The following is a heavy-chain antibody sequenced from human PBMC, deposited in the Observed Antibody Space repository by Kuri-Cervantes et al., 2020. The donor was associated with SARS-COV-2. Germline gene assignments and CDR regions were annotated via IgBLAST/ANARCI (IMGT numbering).Heavy chain of an antibody. CDR2: IKQDGSEK. V-gene: IGHV3-7*03. Sequence: GGSLRLSCAASGFTFSSYWMSWVRQAPGKGLEWVANIKQDGSEKYYVDSVKGRFTISRDNAKNSLYLQMNSLRAEDTAVYYCARGQTAMAGYYYYGMDVWGQGTTVTVSS. J-gene: IGHJ6*02. CDR3: ARGQTAMAGYYYYGMDV. CDR1: GFTFSSYW. D-gene: IGHD5-18*01.